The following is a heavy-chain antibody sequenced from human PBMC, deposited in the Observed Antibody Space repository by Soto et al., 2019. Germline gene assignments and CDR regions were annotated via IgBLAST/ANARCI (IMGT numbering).Heavy chain of an antibody. J-gene: IGHJ4*02. CDR1: GFTFSSYA. CDR2: ISGSGGST. Sequence: GGSLRLSCAASGFTFSSYAMSWVRQAPGKGLEWVSAISGSGGSTYYADSVKGRFTISRDNSKNTLYLQMNSLRAEDTAVYYCAKIVRFLEWYPVNYWGQGTLVTVSS. D-gene: IGHD3-3*01. V-gene: IGHV3-23*01. CDR3: AKIVRFLEWYPVNY.